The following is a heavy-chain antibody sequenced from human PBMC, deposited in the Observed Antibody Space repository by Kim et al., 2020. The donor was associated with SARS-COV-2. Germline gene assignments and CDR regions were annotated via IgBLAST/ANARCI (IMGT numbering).Heavy chain of an antibody. D-gene: IGHD6-13*01. V-gene: IGHV4-31*01. Sequence: YNPSLNSLVTISVYTSKNQFSLKLSSVTAADTSVYYCARTKIAAQYYFDYWGHGTLVTVSS. CDR3: ARTKIAAQYYFDY. J-gene: IGHJ4*01.